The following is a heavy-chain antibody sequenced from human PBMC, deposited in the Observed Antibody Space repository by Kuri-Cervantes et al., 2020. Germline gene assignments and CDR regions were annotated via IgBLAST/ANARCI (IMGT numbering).Heavy chain of an antibody. D-gene: IGHD2-2*02. Sequence: GESLKISRAASGFNFSSYDMHWVRQATGKVLEWFSAIGTAGDTYYPGSVNGRFNISRENAKNSLYLQMNSLSAGDTAVYYVARDGCSSTSCYMYSPHWSQGTLFTVSS. CDR2: IGTAGDT. V-gene: IGHV3-13*01. J-gene: IGHJ1*01. CDR3: ARDGCSSTSCYMYSPH. CDR1: GFNFSSYD.